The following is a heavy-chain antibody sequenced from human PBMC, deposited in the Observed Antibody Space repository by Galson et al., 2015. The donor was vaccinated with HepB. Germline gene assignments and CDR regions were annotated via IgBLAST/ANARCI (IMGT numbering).Heavy chain of an antibody. D-gene: IGHD6-13*01. V-gene: IGHV3-73*01. J-gene: IGHJ4*02. Sequence: SLRLSCAASGFTFSGSAIHWVRQASGKGPEWIGRIRSKANNYAALYLPSLKGRFIVSRDDSKNMAYLHMMGLKTDDTAVYYCVRSGDLSGYSNRWGQGTLVTVSS. CDR2: IRSKANNYAA. CDR1: GFTFSGSA. CDR3: VRSGDLSGYSNR.